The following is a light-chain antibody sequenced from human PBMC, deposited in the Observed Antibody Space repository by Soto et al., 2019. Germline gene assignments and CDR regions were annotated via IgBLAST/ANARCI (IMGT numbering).Light chain of an antibody. CDR3: HQYYTYPPT. V-gene: IGKV1-8*01. Sequence: AIRMTQSPSSLSASTGDRVTISCRASQVISSYLAWYQKEPGKAPKLLIYAASTLPSGVPSRFSGRGSGTNFTLTISYLQSEDFATYSCHQYYTYPPTFGGGTKVELK. CDR1: QVISSY. CDR2: AAS. J-gene: IGKJ4*01.